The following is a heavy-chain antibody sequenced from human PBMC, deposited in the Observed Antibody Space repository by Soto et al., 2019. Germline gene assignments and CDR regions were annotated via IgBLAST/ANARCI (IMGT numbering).Heavy chain of an antibody. CDR1: GGTFSSYA. CDR2: IIPIFGTA. V-gene: IGHV1-69*13. CDR3: ARHETLHGDYDY. Sequence: SVKVSCKASGGTFSSYAISWVRQTPGQGLEWMGGIIPIFGTANYAQKFQGRVTITADESTSTAYMELSSLRSEDTAVYYCARHETLHGDYDYWGQGTLVTVS. D-gene: IGHD4-17*01. J-gene: IGHJ4*02.